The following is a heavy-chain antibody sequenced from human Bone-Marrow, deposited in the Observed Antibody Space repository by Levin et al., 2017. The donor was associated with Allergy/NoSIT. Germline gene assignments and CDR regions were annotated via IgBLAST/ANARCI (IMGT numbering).Heavy chain of an antibody. CDR3: ARRDYGDYFDY. CDR1: DASITDYY. J-gene: IGHJ4*02. Sequence: SCTVSDASITDYYWTWIRQPPGKGLEWIGHSYYSGSTNYNPSLKSRVTISIDTSKNQFSLKLSSVTAADTAVYYCARRDYGDYFDYWGQGTLVTVSS. CDR2: SYYSGST. D-gene: IGHD4-17*01. V-gene: IGHV4-59*01.